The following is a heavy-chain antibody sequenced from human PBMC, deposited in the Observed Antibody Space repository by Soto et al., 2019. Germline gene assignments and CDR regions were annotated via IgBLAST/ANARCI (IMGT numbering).Heavy chain of an antibody. Sequence: SETLSLTCTVSGGSISSGGYYWSWIRQHPGKGLEWIGYIYYSGSTYYNPSLKSRVTISVDTSKNQFSLKLSSVTAADTAVYYCARVVYDSSGDGWKEYYYYGMDVWGQGTTVTVSS. CDR3: ARVVYDSSGDGWKEYYYYGMDV. D-gene: IGHD3-22*01. CDR1: GGSISSGGYY. V-gene: IGHV4-31*03. J-gene: IGHJ6*02. CDR2: IYYSGST.